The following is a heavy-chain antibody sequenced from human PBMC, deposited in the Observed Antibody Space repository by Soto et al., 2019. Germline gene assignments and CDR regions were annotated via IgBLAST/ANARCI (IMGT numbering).Heavy chain of an antibody. CDR2: IWYDGSNK. D-gene: IGHD3-9*01. V-gene: IGHV3-33*01. Sequence: GGSLRLSCAASGFTFSSYGMHWVRQAPGKGLEWVAVIWYDGSNKYYADSVKGRFTISRDNSKNTLYLQMNSLRAEDTAVYYCARTLDPSYGMDVWGQGTTVTVSS. CDR3: ARTLDPSYGMDV. CDR1: GFTFSSYG. J-gene: IGHJ6*02.